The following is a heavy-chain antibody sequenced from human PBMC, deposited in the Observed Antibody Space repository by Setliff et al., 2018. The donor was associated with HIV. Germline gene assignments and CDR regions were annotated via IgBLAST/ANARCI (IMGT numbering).Heavy chain of an antibody. CDR1: GFDFSSYS. CDR3: ARGLPTQYYGPDSWFDP. J-gene: IGHJ5*02. Sequence: GSLRLSCAASGFDFSSYSMNWIRQAPGKGLEWIGEVDHSGKPKENPSLKSRVTISADTSKNQFSLKVRSVTAADMALYYCARGLPTQYYGPDSWFDPWGQGTLVTVSS. CDR2: VDHSGKP. V-gene: IGHV4-34*01. D-gene: IGHD3-10*01.